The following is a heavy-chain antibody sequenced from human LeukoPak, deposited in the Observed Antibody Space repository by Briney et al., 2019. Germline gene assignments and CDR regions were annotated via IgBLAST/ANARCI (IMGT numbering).Heavy chain of an antibody. CDR1: GFTFSSNA. D-gene: IGHD6-6*01. CDR2: ISSDGSSK. J-gene: IGHJ5*02. V-gene: IGHV3-30*03. CDR3: ARDLSIGWFDP. Sequence: GGSLRLSCAASGFTFSSNAMHWVRQAPGKGLEWVASISSDGSSKYYADSVKGRFTISRDNSKNTLYLQMNSLRTEDMAVYYCARDLSIGWFDPWGQGTLVTVSS.